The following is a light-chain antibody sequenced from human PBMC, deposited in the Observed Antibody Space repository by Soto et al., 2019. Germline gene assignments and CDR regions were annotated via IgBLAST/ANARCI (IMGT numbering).Light chain of an antibody. Sequence: QSVLTQSPSASGTPGQRVTISCSGINSNIGSNYVHWYQQFPGTAPKVLIYRNSQRPSGVPDRYSGSKSGISASLAISGLRYEDEADYFCATWDDRLSGVVFGGGTKVTVL. V-gene: IGLV1-47*01. CDR3: ATWDDRLSGVV. CDR1: NSNIGSNY. CDR2: RNS. J-gene: IGLJ2*01.